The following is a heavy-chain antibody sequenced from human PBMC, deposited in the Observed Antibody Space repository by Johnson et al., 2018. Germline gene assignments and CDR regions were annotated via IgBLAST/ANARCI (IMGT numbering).Heavy chain of an antibody. Sequence: QVQLVESGGGVVQPGRSXRLSCAASGFTFSSYGMHWVRQAPGKGLEWVAVISYDGSNKYYADSVKGRFTISRDNSKKTLYLQLNSLRSEDTALYYCARETSRAGATTGDAFDIWGQGTMVTASS. J-gene: IGHJ3*02. CDR3: ARETSRAGATTGDAFDI. CDR1: GFTFSSYG. CDR2: ISYDGSNK. D-gene: IGHD1-26*01. V-gene: IGHV3-30*03.